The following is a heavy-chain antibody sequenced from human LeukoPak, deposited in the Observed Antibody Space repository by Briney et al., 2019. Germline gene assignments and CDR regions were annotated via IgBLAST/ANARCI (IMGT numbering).Heavy chain of an antibody. CDR1: GFTFSSYA. Sequence: GGSLRLSCAASGFTFSSYAMHWVRQAPGKGLEWVAVISYDGSNKYYADSVKGRFTISRDNSKNTLYLQMNSLRAEDTAVYYCAKDSLMYYDILTGYYNVPYYYYGMDVWGQGTLVTVSS. D-gene: IGHD3-9*01. J-gene: IGHJ6*02. CDR3: AKDSLMYYDILTGYYNVPYYYYGMDV. CDR2: ISYDGSNK. V-gene: IGHV3-30-3*01.